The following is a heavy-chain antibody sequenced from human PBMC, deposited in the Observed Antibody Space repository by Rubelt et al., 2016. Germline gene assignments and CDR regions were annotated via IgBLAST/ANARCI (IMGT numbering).Heavy chain of an antibody. J-gene: IGHJ4*02. CDR1: GFTLRSYW. Sequence: QLVESGGGLVQPGGSLRLSCVASGFTLRSYWMHWVRQVPGKGLVWVSRINSDGSSTSYVDSVKGRFTISRDNAKNTLYLQMNSLRDEDTAVYYCARGSYYFDYWGQGTLVTVSS. V-gene: IGHV3-74*01. D-gene: IGHD2-21*01. CDR2: INSDGSST. CDR3: ARGSYYFDY.